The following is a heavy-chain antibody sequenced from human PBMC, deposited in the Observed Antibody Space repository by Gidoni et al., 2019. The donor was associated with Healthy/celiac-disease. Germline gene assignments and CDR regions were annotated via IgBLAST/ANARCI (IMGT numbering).Heavy chain of an antibody. Sequence: EVQLVQSGAEVKKPGAYLTISCKGSGYSFTSYWIGWVRQMPGKGLEWMGIIYPGDSDTSYSPSFQGQVTISADKSISTAYLQWSSLKASDTAMYYCARYYYDSSGYQGDAFDIWGQGTMVTVSS. V-gene: IGHV5-51*01. CDR1: GYSFTSYW. J-gene: IGHJ3*02. CDR3: ARYYYDSSGYQGDAFDI. D-gene: IGHD3-22*01. CDR2: IYPGDSDT.